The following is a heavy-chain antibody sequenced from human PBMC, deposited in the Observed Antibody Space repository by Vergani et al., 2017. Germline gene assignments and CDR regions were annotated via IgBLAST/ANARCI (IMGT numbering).Heavy chain of an antibody. CDR1: GGSISSSSYY. J-gene: IGHJ4*02. CDR3: ARHGGVEMATTH. D-gene: IGHD5-24*01. CDR2: IYYSGRT. V-gene: IGHV4-39*01. Sequence: QLQLQESGPGLVKPSETLSLTCTVSGGSISSSSYYWGWIRQPPGKGLEWIGSIYYSGRTYYNPSLKSRVTISVDTSKNQFSLKLSSVTAADTAVYYCARHGGVEMATTHWGQGTLVTVSS.